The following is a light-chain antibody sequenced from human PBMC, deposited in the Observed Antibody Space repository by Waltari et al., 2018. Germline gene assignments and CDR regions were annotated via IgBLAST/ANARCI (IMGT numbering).Light chain of an antibody. CDR3: QQYNSYWT. CDR1: QGIRSY. V-gene: IGKV1-8*01. CDR2: KAS. J-gene: IGKJ1*01. Sequence: AIRMTQSPSSLSASTGDRVTITCRASQGIRSYLAWYQQKPGKAPKLLIYKASSLESGVPSRFSGSGSGTEFTLTISSLQPDDFATYYCQQYNSYWTFGQGTKVEIK.